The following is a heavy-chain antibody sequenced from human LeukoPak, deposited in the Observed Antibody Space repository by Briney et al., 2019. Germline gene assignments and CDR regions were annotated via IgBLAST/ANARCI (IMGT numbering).Heavy chain of an antibody. CDR1: GGSFSSYY. D-gene: IGHD3-22*01. Sequence: PSETLSLTCAVSGGSFSSYYWSWIRQPPGKGLEWIGESNHSGSTNYNPSLKSRVTISIDTSKTQFSLKLSSVTAANTAVYYCARAMIVVIITTPGYFDLGGRGTLVTVSS. CDR3: ARAMIVVIITTPGYFDL. CDR2: SNHSGST. V-gene: IGHV4-34*01. J-gene: IGHJ2*01.